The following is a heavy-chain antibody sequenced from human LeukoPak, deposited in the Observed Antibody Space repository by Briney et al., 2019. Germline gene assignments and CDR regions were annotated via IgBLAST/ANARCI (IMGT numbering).Heavy chain of an antibody. CDR3: TRGPIAATTLMGCFDS. J-gene: IGHJ5*01. CDR2: MNPNGGNT. D-gene: IGHD5-12*01. Sequence: GASVKVSCKTSGYTFTSFEINWVRQATGQGLEWLGWMNPNGGNTDYAQKFQGRVTMTRDTSIRTAYMELSSLRSEDTAVYYCTRGPIAATTLMGCFDSWGQGTLVTVSS. V-gene: IGHV1-8*01. CDR1: GYTFTSFE.